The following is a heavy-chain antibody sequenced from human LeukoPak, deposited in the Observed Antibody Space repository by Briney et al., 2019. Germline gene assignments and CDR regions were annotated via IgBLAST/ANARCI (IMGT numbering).Heavy chain of an antibody. D-gene: IGHD3-10*01. Sequence: GASVKVSCKASGYTFTGYYMHWVRQAPGQGLEWMGWINPNSGGTNYAQKLQGRVTMTRDTSISTAYMELSRLRSDDTAVYYCARDSGGSYYGSGSLGYWGQGTLVTVSS. CDR3: ARDSGGSYYGSGSLGY. J-gene: IGHJ4*02. CDR2: INPNSGGT. V-gene: IGHV1-2*02. CDR1: GYTFTGYY.